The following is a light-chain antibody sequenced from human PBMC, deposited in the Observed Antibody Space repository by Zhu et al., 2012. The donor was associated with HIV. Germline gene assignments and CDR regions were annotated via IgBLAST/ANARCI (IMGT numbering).Light chain of an antibody. CDR2: TAS. Sequence: DIQMTQSPSTLSASVGDRVTITCRASQSISSRLVWYQQKPGTAPKVLIYTASTLESGVPSRFSGSGSGTEFTLTISSLQPDDFATYYCQHYNTYPWTFGQGTKLEIK. J-gene: IGKJ2*02. CDR3: QHYNTYPWT. CDR1: QSISSR. V-gene: IGKV1-5*03.